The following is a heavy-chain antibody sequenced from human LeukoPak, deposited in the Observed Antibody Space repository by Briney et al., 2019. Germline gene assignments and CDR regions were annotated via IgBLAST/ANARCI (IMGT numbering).Heavy chain of an antibody. J-gene: IGHJ4*02. V-gene: IGHV4-39*01. D-gene: IGHD5-18*01. CDR1: GGSISSSSYY. CDR2: IYYSGST. Sequence: SETLSLTCTVSGGSISSSSYYWCWIRQPPGKGLEWIGSIYYSGSTGYNPSLKSRVTISVDTSKNQFSLKLSSVTAADTAVYYCARQGYSYGLETFDYWGQGTLVAVSS. CDR3: ARQGYSYGLETFDY.